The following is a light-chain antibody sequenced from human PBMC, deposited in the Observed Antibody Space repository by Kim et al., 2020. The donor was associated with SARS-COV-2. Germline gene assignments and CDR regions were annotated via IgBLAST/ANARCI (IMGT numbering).Light chain of an antibody. Sequence: QSALTQPRSVSGSPGQSVTISCTGTSSDVGGYNYVSWYQQHPGKAPKLMIYDVSKRPSGVPDRFSGSKSGNTASLTISGLQAEDEADYYCCSYAGGYTWGVFGGGTKLTVL. CDR1: SSDVGGYNY. CDR2: DVS. CDR3: CSYAGGYTWGV. J-gene: IGLJ2*01. V-gene: IGLV2-11*01.